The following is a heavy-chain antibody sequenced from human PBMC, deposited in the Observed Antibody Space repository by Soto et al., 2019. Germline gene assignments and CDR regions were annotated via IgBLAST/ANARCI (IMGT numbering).Heavy chain of an antibody. CDR3: ARSPRGTMVRGVTHFDY. J-gene: IGHJ4*02. V-gene: IGHV1-69*02. CDR2: IIPILGIA. CDR1: GGTFSSYT. D-gene: IGHD3-10*01. Sequence: AASVKVSCKASGGTFSSYTISWVRQAPGQGVEWMGRIIPILGIANYAQKFQGRVTITADKSTSTAYMELSSLRSEDTAVYYCARSPRGTMVRGVTHFDYWGQGTRLTVSS.